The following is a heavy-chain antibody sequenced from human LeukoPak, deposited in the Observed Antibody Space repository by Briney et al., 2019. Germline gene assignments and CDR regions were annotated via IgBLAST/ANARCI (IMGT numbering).Heavy chain of an antibody. CDR3: AREHYGDYWFDP. CDR2: IYTSGST. V-gene: IGHV4-61*02. CDR1: GGSITSGSYY. Sequence: KPSEALSLTCTVSGGSITSGSYYWRWIRQPAGKGLEWIGRIYTSGSTNYNPSLKSRVTISVDTSKNQFSLKLSSVTAADTAVYYCAREHYGDYWFDPWGQGTLVTVSS. J-gene: IGHJ5*02. D-gene: IGHD4-17*01.